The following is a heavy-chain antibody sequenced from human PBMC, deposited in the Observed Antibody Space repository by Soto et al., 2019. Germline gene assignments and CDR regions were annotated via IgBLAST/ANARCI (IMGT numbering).Heavy chain of an antibody. CDR2: ISYDGSNK. V-gene: IGHV3-30*04. D-gene: IGHD6-13*01. CDR1: GFTFSSYA. Sequence: GGSLRLSCAASGFTFSSYAMHWVRQAPGKGLEWVAVISYDGSNKYYADSVKGRFTISRDNSKNTLYLQMNSLRAEDTAVYYCARDSSSSWSLLYYYYYMDVWGKGTTVTVSS. J-gene: IGHJ6*03. CDR3: ARDSSSSWSLLYYYYYMDV.